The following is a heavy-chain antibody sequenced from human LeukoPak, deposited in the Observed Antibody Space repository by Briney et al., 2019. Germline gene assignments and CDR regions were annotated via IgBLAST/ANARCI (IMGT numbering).Heavy chain of an antibody. V-gene: IGHV3-33*01. CDR2: IWYDGSNK. D-gene: IGHD4-11*01. CDR1: GFTFSSYG. Sequence: GRSLRLSCAASGFTFSSYGMHWVRQAPGKGLEWVAVIWYDGSNKYYADSVKGRFTISRDNSKNTLYLQMNSLRAEDTAVYYCARDRVRGNSNPFFDYWGQGTLVTVSS. CDR3: ARDRVRGNSNPFFDY. J-gene: IGHJ4*02.